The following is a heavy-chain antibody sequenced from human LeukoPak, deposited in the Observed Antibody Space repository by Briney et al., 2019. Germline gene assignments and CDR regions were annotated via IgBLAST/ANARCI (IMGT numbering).Heavy chain of an antibody. CDR3: ARLSGGRYFDWLFNYYYYYMDV. J-gene: IGHJ6*03. D-gene: IGHD3-9*01. CDR1: GFTFSSYW. CDR2: IKQDGSEK. V-gene: IGHV3-7*01. Sequence: GGSLRLSCAASGFTFSSYWMSWVRQAPGKGLEWVANIKQDGSEKYYVDSVKGRFTISRDNAKNSLYLQMNSLRAEDTAVYYCARLSGGRYFDWLFNYYYYYMDVWGKGTTVTISS.